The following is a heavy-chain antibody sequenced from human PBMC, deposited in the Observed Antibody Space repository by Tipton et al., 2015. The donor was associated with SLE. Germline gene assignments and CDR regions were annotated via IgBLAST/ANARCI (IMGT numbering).Heavy chain of an antibody. D-gene: IGHD5-24*01. Sequence: TLSLTCTVSGGSISSHYWNWIRQSPGKGLEWIGNVYYVGSTNYNPSLKGRVTISVATSKNQFSLKLRSVTAADTAVYYCARRGYKSWYFDLWGRSTLVTVSS. CDR1: GGSISSHY. V-gene: IGHV4-59*11. J-gene: IGHJ2*01. CDR3: ARRGYKSWYFDL. CDR2: VYYVGST.